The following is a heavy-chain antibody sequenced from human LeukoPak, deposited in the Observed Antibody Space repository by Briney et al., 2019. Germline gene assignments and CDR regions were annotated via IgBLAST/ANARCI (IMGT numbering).Heavy chain of an antibody. D-gene: IGHD3-16*01. CDR1: GDTFTGYG. Sequence: GASGKVSCKASGDTFTGYGISWVRQAPGQGLEWMGWISAYNGYTNYAQKLQGRVIMTTDTATGTAYVELRSLRSDDTAVYYCARDGGIGYYGMDVWGQGTTVTVSS. CDR2: ISAYNGYT. J-gene: IGHJ6*02. CDR3: ARDGGIGYYGMDV. V-gene: IGHV1-18*01.